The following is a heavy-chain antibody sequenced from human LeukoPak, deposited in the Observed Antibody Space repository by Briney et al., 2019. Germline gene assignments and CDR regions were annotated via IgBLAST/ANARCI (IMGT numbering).Heavy chain of an antibody. CDR3: AHRDTTVVRVDY. V-gene: IGHV3-15*01. D-gene: IGHD5-18*01. Sequence: GESLRLSCAASGFTFRNASMSWVRQAPGKGLEWVGRIKRKTDGGTTDYAAPVKGRFTISRDDSKNTLYVQMNSLTTEDTAVYFCAHRDTTVVRVDYWGQGTLVTVSS. CDR2: IKRKTDGGTT. CDR1: GFTFRNAS. J-gene: IGHJ4*02.